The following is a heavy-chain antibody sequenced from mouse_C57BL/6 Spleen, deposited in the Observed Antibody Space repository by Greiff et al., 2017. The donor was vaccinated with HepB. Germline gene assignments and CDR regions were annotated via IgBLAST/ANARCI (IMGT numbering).Heavy chain of an antibody. J-gene: IGHJ2*01. CDR3: ARTYYSNPFDC. Sequence: VQLQQSGPELVKPGASVKIFCKASGYAFSSSWMNWVKQRPGKGLEWIGRIYPGDGDTNYNGKFKGKATLTADNSSSTAYMQLSSLTSEDSAVYFCARTYYSNPFDCWGQGTTLTVSS. D-gene: IGHD2-5*01. V-gene: IGHV1-82*01. CDR1: GYAFSSSW. CDR2: IYPGDGDT.